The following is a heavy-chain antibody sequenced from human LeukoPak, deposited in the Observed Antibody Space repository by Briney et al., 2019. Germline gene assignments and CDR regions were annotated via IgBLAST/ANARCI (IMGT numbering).Heavy chain of an antibody. CDR1: GFIFSNYA. CDR3: AREGNYYDMDV. CDR2: FDTLDGLT. Sequence: GGSLRLSCAASGFIFSNYAMSWVRQAPGKGLEWVSSFDTLDGLTNYADSVKGRFTISRDNSKNTLYLQTNSLRAEDTAVYYCAREGNYYDMDVWGQGTTVTVSS. V-gene: IGHV3-23*01. J-gene: IGHJ6*02.